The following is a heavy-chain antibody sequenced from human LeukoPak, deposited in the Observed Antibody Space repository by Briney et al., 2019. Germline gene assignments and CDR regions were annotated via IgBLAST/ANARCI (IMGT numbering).Heavy chain of an antibody. Sequence: GASVKVPCRASGYTFTSYDINWVRQATGQGLEWMGWMNSNSGNTGYAQKFQGRVTMTRDTSISTAYMELSRLRSDDTAVYYCAGGFRFGSTHWGQGTLVTVSS. J-gene: IGHJ4*02. CDR2: MNSNSGNT. CDR1: GYTFTSYD. V-gene: IGHV1-8*01. CDR3: AGGFRFGSTH. D-gene: IGHD3-10*01.